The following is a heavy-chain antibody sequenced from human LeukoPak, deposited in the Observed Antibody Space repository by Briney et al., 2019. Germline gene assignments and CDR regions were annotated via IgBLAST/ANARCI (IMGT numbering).Heavy chain of an antibody. Sequence: KPSETLSLTCTVSGGSISSGGYYWSWIRQPPGKGLEWIGYIYHSGSTYYNPSLKSRVTISVDRSKNQFSLKLSSVTAADTVVYYCASVVPAASYYFDYWGQGTLVTVSS. V-gene: IGHV4-30-2*01. CDR1: GGSISSGGYY. CDR3: ASVVPAASYYFDY. D-gene: IGHD2-2*01. CDR2: IYHSGST. J-gene: IGHJ4*02.